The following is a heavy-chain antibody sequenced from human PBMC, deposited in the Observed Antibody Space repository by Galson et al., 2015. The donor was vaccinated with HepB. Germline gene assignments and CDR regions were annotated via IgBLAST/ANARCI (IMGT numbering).Heavy chain of an antibody. CDR2: ISSYNGNT. CDR3: ARGNNWKPDY. J-gene: IGHJ4*02. D-gene: IGHD1-20*01. V-gene: IGHV1-18*04. CDR1: GYIFSNYG. Sequence: SVKVSCKASGYIFSNYGISWVRQAPGQGLEWMGWISSYNGNTNYAQNLQGRVTVTTDTSTTAAYMELRSLRSDDTAVYYCARGNNWKPDYWGQGTLVTVSS.